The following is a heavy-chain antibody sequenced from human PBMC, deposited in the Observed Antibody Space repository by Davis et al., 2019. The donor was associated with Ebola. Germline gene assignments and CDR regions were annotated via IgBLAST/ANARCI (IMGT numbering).Heavy chain of an antibody. CDR1: GFTFSSYW. CDR2: ISSSGSTI. D-gene: IGHD3-10*01. V-gene: IGHV3-11*01. CDR3: ARDLVQGVIFYYGMDV. J-gene: IGHJ6*02. Sequence: GESLKISCAASGFTFSSYWMSWIRQAPGKGLEWVSYISSSGSTIYYADSVKGRFTISRDNAKNSLYLQMNSLRAEDTAVYYCARDLVQGVIFYYGMDVWGQGTTVTVSS.